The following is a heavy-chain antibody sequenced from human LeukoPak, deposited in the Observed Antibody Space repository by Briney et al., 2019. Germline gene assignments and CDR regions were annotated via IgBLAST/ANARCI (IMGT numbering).Heavy chain of an antibody. J-gene: IGHJ4*02. CDR1: GGSFSGYY. Sequence: SETLSLTCAVYGGSFSGYYWSWIRQPPGKGLEWIGEINHSGSTNYNPSLKSRVTISVNTFKNQFSLKLSSATAADTAVYYCAGQGSSWQKYYFDYWGQGTLVTVSS. CDR3: AGQGSSWQKYYFDY. D-gene: IGHD6-13*01. CDR2: INHSGST. V-gene: IGHV4-34*01.